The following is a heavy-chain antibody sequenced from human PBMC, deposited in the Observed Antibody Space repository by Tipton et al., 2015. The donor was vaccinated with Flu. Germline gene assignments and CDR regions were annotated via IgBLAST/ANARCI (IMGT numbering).Heavy chain of an antibody. Sequence: SLRLSCAAAGFTFEDYAMHWVRKVPGKGLEWVSAISWNGDNIGYAASVKGRITISRDNAKNSLYLQMNSLRAEDTAFYYCAKGDYRGSGGYSDSWGQGTLVTVAS. CDR2: ISWNGDNI. D-gene: IGHD3-10*01. V-gene: IGHV3-9*01. CDR3: AKGDYRGSGGYSDS. CDR1: GFTFEDYA. J-gene: IGHJ4*02.